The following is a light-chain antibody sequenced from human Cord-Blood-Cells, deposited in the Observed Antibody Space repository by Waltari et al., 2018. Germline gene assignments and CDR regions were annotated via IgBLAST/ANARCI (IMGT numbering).Light chain of an antibody. CDR3: QQRSNWPPT. CDR1: QSVSSY. V-gene: IGKV3-11*01. J-gene: IGKJ3*01. CDR2: DAS. Sequence: EIVLTQSPATLSLSPGERATLSCRASQSVSSYLAWYQQKPGQAPRLLISDASNRATGIPARFSGSGSGTDCTLTISSLEPEEFAVYYWQQRSNWPPTFGPGTKVDIK.